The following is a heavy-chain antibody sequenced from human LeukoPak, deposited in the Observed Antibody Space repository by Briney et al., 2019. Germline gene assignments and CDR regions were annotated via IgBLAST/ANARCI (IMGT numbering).Heavy chain of an antibody. CDR1: GFTFSSYA. D-gene: IGHD3-10*01. Sequence: GGSLRLSCAASGFTFSSYAMSWVRQAPGKGLEWVSAISGSGGSTYYAASVKGRFTISRDNSKNTLYLQMNSLRAEDTAVYYCAKGGYYYGSGSYIDYWGQGTLVTVSS. CDR2: ISGSGGST. J-gene: IGHJ4*02. V-gene: IGHV3-23*01. CDR3: AKGGYYYGSGSYIDY.